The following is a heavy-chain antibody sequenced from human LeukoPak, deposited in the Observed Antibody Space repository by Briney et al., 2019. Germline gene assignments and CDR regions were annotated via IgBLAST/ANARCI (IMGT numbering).Heavy chain of an antibody. Sequence: PGRSLRLSCAASGFSFSSYAMHWVRQAPGKGLEWVSAIWYDGSNKFYADSVKGRFTISRDSSKNTLFLQMNGLRAEDTAVYYCAKSGPDFGDLPSEYYFDFRGQGTLVTVSS. D-gene: IGHD4-17*01. J-gene: IGHJ4*02. V-gene: IGHV3-33*06. CDR1: GFSFSSYA. CDR2: IWYDGSNK. CDR3: AKSGPDFGDLPSEYYFDF.